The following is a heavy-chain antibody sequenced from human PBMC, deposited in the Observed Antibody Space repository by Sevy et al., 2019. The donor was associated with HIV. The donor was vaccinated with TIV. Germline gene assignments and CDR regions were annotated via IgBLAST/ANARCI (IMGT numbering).Heavy chain of an antibody. CDR3: ARVARFLEWLLRDSTPPHYFDY. D-gene: IGHD3-3*01. J-gene: IGHJ4*02. Sequence: SETLSLTCTVSGYSISSGYYWGWIRQPPGKGLEWIGSLYHSGSTYYNPSLQSRVTISVDTSKNQFSLKLGPVTAADTAVYFCARVARFLEWLLRDSTPPHYFDYWGQGTLVTVSS. V-gene: IGHV4-38-2*02. CDR2: LYHSGST. CDR1: GYSISSGYY.